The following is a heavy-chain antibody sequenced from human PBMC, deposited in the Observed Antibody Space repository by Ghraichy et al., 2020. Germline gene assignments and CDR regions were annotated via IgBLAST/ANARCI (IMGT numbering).Heavy chain of an antibody. Sequence: SETLSLTCIVSGDSISNTNYWSWIRQPAGKGLEWIGRIYTTGSTIYNPSLKSRVTMSVDTSNNQFSLNLRSVTAADTAVYYCAREQGGWFLDYWGQGTLVTVSS. CDR2: IYTTGST. D-gene: IGHD6-19*01. CDR3: AREQGGWFLDY. V-gene: IGHV4-4*07. J-gene: IGHJ4*02. CDR1: GDSISNTNY.